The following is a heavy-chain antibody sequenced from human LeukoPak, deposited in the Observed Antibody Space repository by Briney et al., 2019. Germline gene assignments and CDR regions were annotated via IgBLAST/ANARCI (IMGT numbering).Heavy chain of an antibody. CDR3: ARDRYYDFWSGMDGFDP. D-gene: IGHD3-3*01. J-gene: IGHJ5*02. CDR2: IYYSGST. CDR1: GGSISSYY. Sequence: KSSETLSLTCTVSGGSISSYYWSWIRQPPGRGLEWIGYIYYSGSTNYNPSLKSRVTISVDTSKYQFSLKLSSVTAADTAVYYCARDRYYDFWSGMDGFDPWGQGTLVTVSS. V-gene: IGHV4-59*01.